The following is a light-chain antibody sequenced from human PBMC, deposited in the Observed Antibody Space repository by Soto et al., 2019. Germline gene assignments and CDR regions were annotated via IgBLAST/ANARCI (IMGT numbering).Light chain of an antibody. CDR2: GAS. Sequence: EVALAQSPGTRSSSPGERATLTWRASQSVTSNYLAWYQQKRGQAPRLLIWGASIRATDLPDRFSGGGSGTDFTLTISRLEAEDSAVYYCQQYGSSPGTFGQGTKVDIK. CDR3: QQYGSSPGT. CDR1: QSVTSNY. V-gene: IGKV3-20*01. J-gene: IGKJ1*01.